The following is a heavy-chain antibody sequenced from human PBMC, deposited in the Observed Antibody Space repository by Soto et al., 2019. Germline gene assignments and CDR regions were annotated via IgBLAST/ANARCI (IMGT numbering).Heavy chain of an antibody. J-gene: IGHJ4*02. CDR3: AREFLGGPGY. V-gene: IGHV4-30-4*01. CDR1: GGSISSGDCY. D-gene: IGHD3-16*01. Sequence: PSETLSLTCTVSGGSISSGDCYWCWIRQPPGKGLEWIGYISYSGSTYYNPSLKSRVTISVDTSRNQFSLNPSSVTAADTAVYYCAREFLGGPGYWGQGTLVTVSS. CDR2: ISYSGST.